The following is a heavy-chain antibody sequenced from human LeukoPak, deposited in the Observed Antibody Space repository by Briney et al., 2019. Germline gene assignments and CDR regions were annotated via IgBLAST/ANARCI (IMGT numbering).Heavy chain of an antibody. CDR1: GGSISIGSYY. Sequence: SQTLSLTCTVSGGSISIGSYYWSWIRQPAGKGLEWIGRSYTSGSTNYNPSLKSRVTISVDTSKNQFFLRLSSVTAADTAVYYCARDRYMDGDWFDPGGQGTLVTVSS. J-gene: IGHJ5*02. D-gene: IGHD1-14*01. V-gene: IGHV4-61*02. CDR3: ARDRYMDGDWFDP. CDR2: SYTSGST.